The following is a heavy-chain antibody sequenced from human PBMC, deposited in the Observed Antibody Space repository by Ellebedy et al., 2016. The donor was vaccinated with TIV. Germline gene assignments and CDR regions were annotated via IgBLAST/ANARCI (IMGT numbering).Heavy chain of an antibody. D-gene: IGHD2-8*01. J-gene: IGHJ4*02. Sequence: GESLKISCAASGFTVSSNYMSWVRHAPGKGLEWVATIKQGGSEKYYVDSVKGRFTVSRDNAKNSLYLQMNSLRAEDTAVYYCARYYCPNGVCYHFDYWGRGTLVTVSS. V-gene: IGHV3-7*03. CDR3: ARYYCPNGVCYHFDY. CDR2: IKQGGSEK. CDR1: GFTVSSNY.